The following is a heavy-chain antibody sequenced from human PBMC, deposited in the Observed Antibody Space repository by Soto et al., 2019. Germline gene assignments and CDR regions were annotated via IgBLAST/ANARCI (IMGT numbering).Heavy chain of an antibody. CDR2: INHSGST. CDR3: ARGILGSGFTNYFDY. V-gene: IGHV4-34*01. Sequence: VQLLESGGGLVQPGGSLRLSCAASGFTFSSYAMSWVRQAPGKGLEWIGEINHSGSTNYNPSLKSRVTISVDTSKNQFSLKLSSVTAADTAVYYCARGILGSGFTNYFDYWGQGTLVTVSS. CDR1: GFTFSSYA. D-gene: IGHD6-19*01. J-gene: IGHJ4*02.